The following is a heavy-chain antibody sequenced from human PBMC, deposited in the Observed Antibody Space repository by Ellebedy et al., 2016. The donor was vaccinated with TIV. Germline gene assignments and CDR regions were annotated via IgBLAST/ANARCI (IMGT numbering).Heavy chain of an antibody. CDR2: ISGYNGDT. CDR1: GGTFSSYA. J-gene: IGHJ4*02. Sequence: AASVKVSCKASGGTFSSYAISWVRQAPGQGLEWMGWISGYNGDTNYAQKLQGRVTMTTDTFTSTAYMELRGLRSDDTAVYYGASCPLMGDCYSDYWGQGTLVTVSS. V-gene: IGHV1-18*01. D-gene: IGHD2-21*02. CDR3: ASCPLMGDCYSDY.